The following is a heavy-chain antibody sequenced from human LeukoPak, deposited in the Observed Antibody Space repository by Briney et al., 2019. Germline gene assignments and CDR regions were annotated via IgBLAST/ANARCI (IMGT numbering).Heavy chain of an antibody. CDR2: INWDGSST. V-gene: IGHV3-43*01. CDR3: AKGDGYCSGDCVDY. CDR1: GFTFDDYN. D-gene: IGHD2-21*02. J-gene: IGHJ4*02. Sequence: PGGSLRLSCAASGFTFDDYNMHWVRQTPGKALEWVSLINWDGSSTYYADSVKGRFTISRDNSKNSLFLQMNSLRIEDTALYYCAKGDGYCSGDCVDYWGQGTLVTVSS.